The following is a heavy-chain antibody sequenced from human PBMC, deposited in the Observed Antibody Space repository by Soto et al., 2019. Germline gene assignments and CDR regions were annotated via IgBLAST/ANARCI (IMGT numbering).Heavy chain of an antibody. CDR2: INPSGGST. J-gene: IGHJ5*02. V-gene: IGHV1-46*03. CDR3: ARDRLNGYSGYEAPDL. CDR1: GYTFTSYY. Sequence: ASVKVSCKASGYTFTSYYMHWVRQAPGQGLEWMGIINPSGGSTSYAQKFQGRVTMTRDTSTSTVYMELSSLRSEDTAVYYCARDRLNGYSGYEAPDLWGQGTLVTVSS. D-gene: IGHD5-12*01.